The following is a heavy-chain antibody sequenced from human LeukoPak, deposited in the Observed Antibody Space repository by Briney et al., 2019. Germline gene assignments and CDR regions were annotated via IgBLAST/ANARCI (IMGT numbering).Heavy chain of an antibody. CDR2: IYWDDDK. J-gene: IGHJ3*02. CDR3: AHRLRGPNYYGSGSYYNDAFDI. D-gene: IGHD3-10*01. CDR1: GFSLSTSGVG. Sequence: SGPTLVNPTQTLTLTCTFSGFSLSTSGVGVGWIRQPPGKALEWLALIYWDDDKRYSPSLKSRLTITKDTSKNQVVLTMTNTDPVDTATYYCAHRLRGPNYYGSGSYYNDAFDIWGQGTMVTVSS. V-gene: IGHV2-5*02.